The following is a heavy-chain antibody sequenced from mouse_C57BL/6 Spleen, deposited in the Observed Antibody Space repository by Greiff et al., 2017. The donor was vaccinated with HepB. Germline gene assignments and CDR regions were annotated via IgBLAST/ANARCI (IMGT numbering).Heavy chain of an antibody. V-gene: IGHV5-12*01. CDR1: GFTFSDYY. Sequence: DVMLVESGGGLVQPGGSLKLSCAASGFTFSDYYMYWVRQTPEKRLEWVAYISNGGGSTYYPDTVKGRFTISRDNAKNTLYLQMSRLKSEDTAMYYCARQGFYYYGSSSYYAMDYWGQGTSVTVSS. J-gene: IGHJ4*01. CDR3: ARQGFYYYGSSSYYAMDY. D-gene: IGHD1-1*01. CDR2: ISNGGGST.